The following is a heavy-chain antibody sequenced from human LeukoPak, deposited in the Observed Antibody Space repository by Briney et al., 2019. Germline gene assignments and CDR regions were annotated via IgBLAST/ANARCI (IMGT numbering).Heavy chain of an antibody. Sequence: SETLSLTCTVSGGSISNSSHYWGWIRQPPGKGLEWIGSIYYSGSTYYNPSLKSRVTISVDTSKNQFSLKLSSVTAADTAVYYCARVSSSSRPNFDYRGQGTLVTVSS. CDR3: ARVSSSSRPNFDY. CDR2: IYYSGST. J-gene: IGHJ4*02. D-gene: IGHD6-6*01. V-gene: IGHV4-39*01. CDR1: GGSISNSSHY.